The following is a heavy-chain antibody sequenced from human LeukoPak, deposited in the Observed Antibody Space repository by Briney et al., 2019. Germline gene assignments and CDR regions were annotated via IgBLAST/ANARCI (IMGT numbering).Heavy chain of an antibody. D-gene: IGHD6-19*01. CDR1: GYTFTSYG. CDR2: ISAYNGNT. Sequence: ASVKVSCKASGYTFTSYGISWVRQAPGQGLEWTGWISAYNGNTNYAQKLQGRVTMTTDTSTSTAYMELRSLRSDDTAVYYCARSVQSLLAVAATTPIDYWGQGTLVTVSS. CDR3: ARSVQSLLAVAATTPIDY. J-gene: IGHJ4*02. V-gene: IGHV1-18*01.